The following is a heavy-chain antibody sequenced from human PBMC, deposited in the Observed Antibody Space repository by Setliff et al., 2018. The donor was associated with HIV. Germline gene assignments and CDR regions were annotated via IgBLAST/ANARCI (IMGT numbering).Heavy chain of an antibody. CDR3: ARRYSYGFGY. Sequence: SETLSFTCTVSGGSISSSGYYWGWIRQPPGKGLEWIGSIYYSGSTYYNPSLRSRVTISADTSKNQFSLRLSSVIAADTAVYYCARRYSYGFGYWGQGTLVTVSS. V-gene: IGHV4-39*01. CDR1: GGSISSSGYY. D-gene: IGHD5-18*01. CDR2: IYYSGST. J-gene: IGHJ4*02.